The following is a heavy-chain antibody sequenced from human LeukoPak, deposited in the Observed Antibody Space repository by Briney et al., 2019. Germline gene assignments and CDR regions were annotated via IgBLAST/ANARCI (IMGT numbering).Heavy chain of an antibody. CDR1: GFTFSSYA. CDR3: AKADCSSTSCYPLDYYYYGMDV. D-gene: IGHD2-2*01. V-gene: IGHV3-23*01. Sequence: GGSLRLSCAASGFTFSSYAMSWVRQAPGKGLEWVPAISGSGGSTYYADSVKGRFTISRDNSKNTLYLQMNSLRAEDTAVYYCAKADCSSTSCYPLDYYYYGMDVWGQGTTVTVSS. CDR2: ISGSGGST. J-gene: IGHJ6*02.